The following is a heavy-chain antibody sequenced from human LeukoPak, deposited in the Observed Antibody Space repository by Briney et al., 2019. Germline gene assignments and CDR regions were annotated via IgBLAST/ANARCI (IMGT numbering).Heavy chain of an antibody. CDR2: IIPIFGTA. CDR3: ALGYSYGNFDY. D-gene: IGHD5-18*01. Sequence: SVKVSCKASGGTFSSDAISWLRQAPGQGLEWMGGIIPIFGTANYAQKFQGRVTITADESTSTAYMELSSLRSEDTAVYYCALGYSYGNFDYWGQGTLVTVSS. J-gene: IGHJ4*02. CDR1: GGTFSSDA. V-gene: IGHV1-69*01.